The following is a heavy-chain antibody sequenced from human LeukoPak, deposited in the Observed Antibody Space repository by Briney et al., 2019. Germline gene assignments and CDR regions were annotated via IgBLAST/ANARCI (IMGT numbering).Heavy chain of an antibody. V-gene: IGHV1-2*02. Sequence: ASVKVSCKASGYTFTDHYMHWVRQAPGQGLEWMGLINPNTGGTNFAQKFQGRVTMTRDTSITTAYMELSRLRSDDTAVYYCARRPIVAVPAPIDYWGQGNLVTVSS. J-gene: IGHJ4*02. CDR3: ARRPIVAVPAPIDY. D-gene: IGHD2-2*01. CDR1: GYTFTDHY. CDR2: INPNTGGT.